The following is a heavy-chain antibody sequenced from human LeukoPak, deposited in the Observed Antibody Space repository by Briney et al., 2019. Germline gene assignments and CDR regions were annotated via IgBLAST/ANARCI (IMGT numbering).Heavy chain of an antibody. CDR2: ISAYNGNT. V-gene: IGHV1-18*01. CDR1: GYTFTSYG. D-gene: IGHD6-13*01. CDR3: ARGYAEGSSWFPNWFDP. J-gene: IGHJ5*02. Sequence: ASVKVSCKASGYTFTSYGISWVRQAPGQGLEWMGWISAYNGNTNYAQKLQGRVTMTTDTSTSTAYMELRSLRSDDTAVYYCARGYAEGSSWFPNWFDPWGQGTLVTVSS.